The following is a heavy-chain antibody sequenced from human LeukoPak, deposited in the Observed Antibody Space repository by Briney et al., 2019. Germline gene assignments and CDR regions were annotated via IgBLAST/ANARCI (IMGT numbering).Heavy chain of an antibody. D-gene: IGHD2-21*01. Sequence: GGSLRLSCAAPGFTFSGYTMNWVRLAPGKGLEWVSSISGSSNYIYYADSVKGRFTISRGNAKNSLYLQMNSLRVEDTAVYYCARDESGDNDAFDIWGQGTMVTVSS. CDR2: ISGSSNYI. CDR1: GFTFSGYT. J-gene: IGHJ3*02. CDR3: ARDESGDNDAFDI. V-gene: IGHV3-21*01.